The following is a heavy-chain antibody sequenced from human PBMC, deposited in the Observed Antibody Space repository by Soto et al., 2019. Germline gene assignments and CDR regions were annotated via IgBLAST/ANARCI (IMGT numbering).Heavy chain of an antibody. CDR1: GFNFRDYY. V-gene: IGHV3-11*05. Sequence: QVQLVESGGGLVRPGGSLRLSCEASGFNFRDYYMTWLRQAPGKGLEWLSYIDSSTKYTNYADSVKGRFTISKDNTKNSLSLPMNCLRTDDTAVYYCAKEFYYTMDVLGKGTMVTVSS. CDR2: IDSSTKYT. J-gene: IGHJ6*03. CDR3: AKEFYYTMDV.